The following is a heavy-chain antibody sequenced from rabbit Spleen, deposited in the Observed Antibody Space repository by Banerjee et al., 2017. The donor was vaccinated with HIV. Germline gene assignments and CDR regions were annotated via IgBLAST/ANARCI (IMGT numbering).Heavy chain of an antibody. V-gene: IGHV1S45*01. Sequence: QEQLEESGGDLVKPEGSLTLTCTASGFSFSSSYWICWVRQAPGKGLEWIACIYTGSTGSIHYASWAKGRFTISKTSSTTVTLQMTSLTAADTATYFCARDDGSYDYIDGYFNLWGPGTLVTVS. D-gene: IGHD6-1*01. CDR3: ARDDGSYDYIDGYFNL. CDR1: GFSFSSSYW. CDR2: IYTGSTGSI. J-gene: IGHJ4*01.